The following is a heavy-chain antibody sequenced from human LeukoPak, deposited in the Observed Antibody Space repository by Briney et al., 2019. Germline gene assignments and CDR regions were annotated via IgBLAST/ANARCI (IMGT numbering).Heavy chain of an antibody. CDR1: GFTFSSYA. Sequence: GGSLRLSCAASGFTFSSYAMSWVRQAPGKGLEWVSAISGSAVITFYADSVKGRFTISRDNSKNTLYLQMNSLRAEDTALYYCAKCRLRGINDAFDIWGQGTMVTVSS. J-gene: IGHJ3*02. V-gene: IGHV3-23*01. CDR2: ISGSAVIT. CDR3: AKCRLRGINDAFDI. D-gene: IGHD3-3*02.